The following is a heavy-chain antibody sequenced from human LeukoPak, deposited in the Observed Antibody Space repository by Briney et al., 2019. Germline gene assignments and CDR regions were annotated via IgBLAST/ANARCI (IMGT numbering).Heavy chain of an antibody. D-gene: IGHD3-22*01. J-gene: IGHJ4*02. V-gene: IGHV3-7*01. CDR3: ARDQLHYTYYYDSSGYYYVY. CDR1: GFTFSSYW. Sequence: GGSLRLSCAASGFTFSSYWMSWVRQAPGKGLEWVANIKQDGSEKYYVDSVKGRFTISRDNAKNSLYLQMNSLRAEDTAVYYCARDQLHYTYYYDSSGYYYVYWGQGTLVTVSS. CDR2: IKQDGSEK.